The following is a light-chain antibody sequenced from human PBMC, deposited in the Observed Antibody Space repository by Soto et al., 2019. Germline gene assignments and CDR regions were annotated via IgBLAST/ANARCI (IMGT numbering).Light chain of an antibody. CDR2: DVS. Sequence: QSALTQPASVSGSPGQSITISCTGTSSDVGGYNYVSWYQQHPGKAPKLMIYDVSNRPSGVSNRFSGSKSGNTASLTISGLQAEDEADYYCSSNTISSTAVFGTGTKLTVL. CDR1: SSDVGGYNY. J-gene: IGLJ1*01. V-gene: IGLV2-14*01. CDR3: SSNTISSTAV.